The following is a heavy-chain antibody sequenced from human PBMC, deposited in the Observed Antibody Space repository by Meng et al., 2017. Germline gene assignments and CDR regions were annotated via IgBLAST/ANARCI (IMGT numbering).Heavy chain of an antibody. D-gene: IGHD4-17*01. J-gene: IGHJ4*02. CDR2: IIYNGRT. CDR1: GGSVGRGNYY. Sequence: GPGLVRPSGPLSLRCTVSGGSVGRGNYYWSWVRQPPGKGLEWIGYIIYNGRTTYNPSLKTRVTISVDTSKNQFSLKLTSVTAADTAVYFCARDVGGDYETLFDYWGQGTLVTVSS. CDR3: ARDVGGDYETLFDY. V-gene: IGHV4-61*01.